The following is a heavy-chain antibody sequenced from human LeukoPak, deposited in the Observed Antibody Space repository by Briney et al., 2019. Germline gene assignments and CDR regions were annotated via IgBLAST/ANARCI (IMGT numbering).Heavy chain of an antibody. CDR2: ISSSGSRI. J-gene: IGHJ6*02. CDR3: ARPRSDLYGMDV. V-gene: IGHV3-48*03. CDR1: GFIFNTYE. Sequence: GGSLRLSCAAFGFIFNTYEINWAPHAPGKGLEWVSYISSSGSRIYYADSVKGRFTISRDNAKNSLYLQMNSLRAEDTAIYYCARPRSDLYGMDVWGQGTTAIVSS.